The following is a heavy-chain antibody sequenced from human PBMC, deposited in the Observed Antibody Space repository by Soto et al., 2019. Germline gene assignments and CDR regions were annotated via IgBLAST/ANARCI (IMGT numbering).Heavy chain of an antibody. D-gene: IGHD5-12*01. CDR3: ATPGSGYDSFDY. V-gene: IGHV3-30*03. CDR1: GFTFSSYG. CDR2: ISYDGSNK. J-gene: IGHJ4*02. Sequence: GGSLRLSCAASGFTFSSYGMHWVRQAPGKGLEWVAVISYDGSNKYHADSVKGRFTISRDNSKNTLYLQMNSLRAEDTAVYYCATPGSGYDSFDYWGQGTLVTVS.